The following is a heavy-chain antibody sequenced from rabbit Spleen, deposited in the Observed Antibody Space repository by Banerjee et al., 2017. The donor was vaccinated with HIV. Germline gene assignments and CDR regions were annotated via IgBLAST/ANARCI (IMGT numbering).Heavy chain of an antibody. CDR3: ARDGYAGYDWRLPRLDL. D-gene: IGHD7-1*01. CDR2: IGAGSSGST. V-gene: IGHV1S40*01. Sequence: QSLEESGGDLVKPGASLTLTCTASGFSFSSSYYMCWVRQAPGKGLEWIACIGAGSSGSTSYASWAKGRFTISKTSSTTVTLQMTSLTAEDTATYFCARDGYAGYDWRLPRLDLWGQVTLVTVS. CDR1: GFSFSSSYY. J-gene: IGHJ3*01.